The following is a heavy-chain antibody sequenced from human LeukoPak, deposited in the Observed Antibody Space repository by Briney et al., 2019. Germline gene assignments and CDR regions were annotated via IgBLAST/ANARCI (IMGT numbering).Heavy chain of an antibody. CDR3: AKDLYRSGYDFSY. CDR1: GFSFSSYW. CDR2: IKQEGSAR. J-gene: IGHJ4*02. Sequence: GGSLRLSCVASGFSFSSYWMSWVRQTPGKGLEWVANIKQEGSARYYVDSVTGRFTISRDDAMNSLYLQMNSLRAEDTAVYYCAKDLYRSGYDFSYWGQGTLVTVSS. V-gene: IGHV3-7*04. D-gene: IGHD5-12*01.